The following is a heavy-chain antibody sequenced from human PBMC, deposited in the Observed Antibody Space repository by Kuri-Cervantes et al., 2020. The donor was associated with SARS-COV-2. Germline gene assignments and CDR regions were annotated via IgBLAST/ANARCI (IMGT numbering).Heavy chain of an antibody. CDR2: IKSKTDGGTT. D-gene: IGHD3-22*01. CDR3: AYDSSGYYYVFSSNDAFDI. Sequence: GESLKISCAASGFTFSNAWMSWVRQAPGKGLEWVGRIKSKTDGGTTDYAAPVKGRFTISRDDSKNTLYLQMNSLKTEDTAVYYCAYDSSGYYYVFSSNDAFDIWGQGTMVTVSS. V-gene: IGHV3-15*01. J-gene: IGHJ3*02. CDR1: GFTFSNAW.